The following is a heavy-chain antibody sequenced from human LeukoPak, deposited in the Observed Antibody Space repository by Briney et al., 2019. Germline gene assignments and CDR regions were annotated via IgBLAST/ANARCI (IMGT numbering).Heavy chain of an antibody. CDR3: ARVILAYCGGDCAYFDY. Sequence: PGGSLRLSCAASGFTFSSYWMHWVRQAPGKGLVWVSRINSDGSSTSYADSVKGRFTISRDNAKNTLYLQMNSLRAEDTAVYYCARVILAYCGGDCAYFDYWGQGTLVTVSS. D-gene: IGHD2-21*02. J-gene: IGHJ4*02. CDR2: INSDGSST. CDR1: GFTFSSYW. V-gene: IGHV3-74*01.